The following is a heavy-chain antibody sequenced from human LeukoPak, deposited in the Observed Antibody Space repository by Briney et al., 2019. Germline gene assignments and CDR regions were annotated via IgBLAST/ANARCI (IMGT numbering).Heavy chain of an antibody. CDR2: IRYDGSNK. D-gene: IGHD6-13*01. V-gene: IGHV3-30*02. J-gene: IGHJ6*03. CDR1: GFTFSSYG. CDR3: ARVYSSSWYGPLNYYYYMDV. Sequence: PGRSLRLSCAASGFTFSSYGMHWVRQAPGKGLEWVALIRYDGSNKYYADSVKGRFTISRDNSKNTLYLQMNSLRAEDTAVYYCARVYSSSWYGPLNYYYYMDVWGKGTTVTISS.